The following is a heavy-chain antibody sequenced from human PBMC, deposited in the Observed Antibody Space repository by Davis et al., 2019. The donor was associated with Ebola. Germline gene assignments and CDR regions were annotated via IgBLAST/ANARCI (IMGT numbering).Heavy chain of an antibody. J-gene: IGHJ6*02. CDR1: GFTFSSYW. D-gene: IGHD3-22*01. CDR2: IKQDGSEK. Sequence: GESLKISCAASGFTFSSYWMSWVRQAPGKGLEWVANIKQDGSEKYDVDSVKGRFTISRDNAKNSLYLQMNSLRAEDTAVYYCARIGDYYDSSGYHSLYYYYYGMDVWGQGTTVTVSS. CDR3: ARIGDYYDSSGYHSLYYYYYGMDV. V-gene: IGHV3-7*01.